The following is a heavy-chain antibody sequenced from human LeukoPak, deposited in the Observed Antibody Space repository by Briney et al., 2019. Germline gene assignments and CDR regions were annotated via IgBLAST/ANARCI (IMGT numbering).Heavy chain of an antibody. CDR2: IWNDGSEM. CDR3: VKDEDNSGLY. J-gene: IGHJ4*02. CDR1: GFTFSNYG. D-gene: IGHD3-22*01. Sequence: GGSLRLSCAASGFTFSNYGMHWVRQAPGKGLDWVAVIWNDGSEMYYADSVKGRFTISRDNSKNTLYLQMNSVRVEDTAVYYCVKDEDNSGLYWGQGTLVTVSS. V-gene: IGHV3-33*06.